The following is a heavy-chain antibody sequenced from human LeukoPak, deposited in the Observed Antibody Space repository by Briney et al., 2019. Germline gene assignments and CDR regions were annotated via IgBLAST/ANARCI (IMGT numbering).Heavy chain of an antibody. Sequence: PGGSLRLSCAASGFTVSSYEMNWVGQAPGKGLQWLSCITPGPIYYAYAVKGRVTISRDSAKNSLYLQMNSLRAEDTAVYYCARSGYYYPFDYWGQGTLVTVSS. V-gene: IGHV3-48*03. CDR3: ARSGYYYPFDY. CDR2: ITPGPI. CDR1: GFTVSSYE. J-gene: IGHJ4*02. D-gene: IGHD3-22*01.